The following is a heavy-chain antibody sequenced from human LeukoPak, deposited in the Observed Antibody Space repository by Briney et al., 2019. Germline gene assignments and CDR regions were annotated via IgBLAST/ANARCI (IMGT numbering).Heavy chain of an antibody. V-gene: IGHV3-74*01. CDR3: ATAQVGAPTDF. Sequence: GGSLRLSCTASGFPFSSYAIYWVRQPPGKGLVWVARVHGDGYSISYADSVRGRFTSSRDNAKDTLYLHMNSLRPEDTAVYYCATAQVGAPTDFWGEGTRVTVSS. D-gene: IGHD1-26*01. CDR2: VHGDGYSI. J-gene: IGHJ4*02. CDR1: GFPFSSYA.